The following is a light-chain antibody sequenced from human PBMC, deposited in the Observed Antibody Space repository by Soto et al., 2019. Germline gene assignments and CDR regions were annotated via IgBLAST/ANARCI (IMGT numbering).Light chain of an antibody. CDR3: QQYNSYST. J-gene: IGKJ1*01. V-gene: IGKV1-5*01. CDR1: QSTSSW. CDR2: DAS. Sequence: DIQMTQSPSTLSASVGDRVTITCRASQSTSSWLAWYQQKPGKAPKLLIYDASSLESGVPSRFSGSGSGTEFTLTISSLQPDDFATYYGQQYNSYSTFGQGTKVEIK.